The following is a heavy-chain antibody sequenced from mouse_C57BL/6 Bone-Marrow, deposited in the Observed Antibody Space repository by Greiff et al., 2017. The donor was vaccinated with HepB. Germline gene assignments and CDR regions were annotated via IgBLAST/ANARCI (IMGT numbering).Heavy chain of an antibody. V-gene: IGHV2-2*01. CDR2: IWSGGST. CDR1: GFSFTSYG. Sequence: VQLQQSGPGLVQPSQCLSITCTVSGFSFTSYGVHWVRQSPGKGLEWLGVIWSGGSTDYNAAFISRLSISKDNSKSQVFFKMNSLQADDTAIYYCARNYYDYENWYFDVWGTGTTVTVSS. CDR3: ARNYYDYENWYFDV. D-gene: IGHD2-4*01. J-gene: IGHJ1*03.